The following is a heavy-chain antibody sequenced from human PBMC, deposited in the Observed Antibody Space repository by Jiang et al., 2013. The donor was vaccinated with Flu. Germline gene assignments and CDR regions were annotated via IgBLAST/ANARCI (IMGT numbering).Heavy chain of an antibody. CDR1: GGSISSYY. Sequence: VSGGSISSYYWSWIRQPPGKGLEWIGYIYYSGSTNYNPSLKSRVTISVDASKNQFSLKLSSVTAADTAVYYCARHAEAARPHYYFDYWGQGTLVTVSS. D-gene: IGHD6-6*01. V-gene: IGHV4-59*08. CDR2: IYYSGST. CDR3: ARHAEAARPHYYFDY. J-gene: IGHJ4*02.